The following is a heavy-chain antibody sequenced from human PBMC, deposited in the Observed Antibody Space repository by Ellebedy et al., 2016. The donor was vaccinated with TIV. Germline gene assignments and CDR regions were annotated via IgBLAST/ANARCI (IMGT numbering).Heavy chain of an antibody. V-gene: IGHV4-34*01. Sequence: MPGGSLRLSCAVYGGSFTGYFWSWIRQPPGKGLEWIGEVNPSGTTNDNPSLKSRVTISVDTPKKQFYLRLTSVTAADTAVYYCARARGQYLHGSGSYFTNWGQGEMVTVSS. CDR3: ARARGQYLHGSGSYFTN. CDR2: VNPSGTT. J-gene: IGHJ4*02. D-gene: IGHD3-10*01. CDR1: GGSFTGYF.